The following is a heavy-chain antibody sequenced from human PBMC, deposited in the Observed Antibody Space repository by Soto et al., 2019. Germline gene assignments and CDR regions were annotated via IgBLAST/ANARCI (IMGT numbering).Heavy chain of an antibody. Sequence: GASVKVSCKASGGTFNSYGISWVRQAPGQGLDWMGVIIPLYGTVNYAQKFQGRVSITADKSTSTAYMDLNSLRSDDTAVYYCARDLPDITMIVVVEAFDYWGQGTLVTVSS. J-gene: IGHJ4*02. CDR2: IIPLYGTV. D-gene: IGHD3-22*01. CDR3: ARDLPDITMIVVVEAFDY. CDR1: GGTFNSYG. V-gene: IGHV1-69*06.